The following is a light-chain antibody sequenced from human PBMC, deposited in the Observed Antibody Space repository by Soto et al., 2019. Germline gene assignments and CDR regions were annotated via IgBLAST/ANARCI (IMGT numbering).Light chain of an antibody. Sequence: DIQMTQSPSSLSASVGDRVTITCRASQGISNYLAWYQQQPGKVPKLLIYVESTLQSGVPSRFSGSGSGTDCTLTISSLQTEYVATYYCQKYNSAPWTFGQGTKVEIQ. J-gene: IGKJ1*01. CDR2: VES. CDR1: QGISNY. CDR3: QKYNSAPWT. V-gene: IGKV1-27*01.